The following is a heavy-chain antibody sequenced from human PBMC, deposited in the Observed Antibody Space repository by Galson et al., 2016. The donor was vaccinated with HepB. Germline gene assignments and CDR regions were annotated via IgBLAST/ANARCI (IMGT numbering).Heavy chain of an antibody. CDR3: AKLLRTTQGDWQIWGPVAS. Sequence: SLRLSCAGAGFIFSSYGMSWVRQAPGKGLEWVAYMSGGSTYTNYADFVKGRFIISRDNAGKTLYPQMNSLSPDDTGVYYCAKLLRTTQGDWQIWGPVASWGQGTLVSVSS. V-gene: IGHV3-11*06. J-gene: IGHJ4*02. D-gene: IGHD3-9*01. CDR2: MSGGSTYT. CDR1: GFIFSSYG.